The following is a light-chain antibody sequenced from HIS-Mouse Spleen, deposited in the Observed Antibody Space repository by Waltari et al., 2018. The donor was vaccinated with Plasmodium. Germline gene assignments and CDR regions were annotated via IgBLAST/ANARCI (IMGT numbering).Light chain of an antibody. Sequence: QSALTQPASVSGSPGQSLPLSCPGTISAVGGSHYFSWSPQHPGKAPHLMIYDVSNRPAGVSNRFSGSKSGNTASLTISGLQAEDEADYYCSSYTSSSTLNYVFGTGTKVTVL. V-gene: IGLV2-14*03. CDR3: SSYTSSSTLNYV. CDR2: DVS. CDR1: ISAVGGSHY. J-gene: IGLJ1*01.